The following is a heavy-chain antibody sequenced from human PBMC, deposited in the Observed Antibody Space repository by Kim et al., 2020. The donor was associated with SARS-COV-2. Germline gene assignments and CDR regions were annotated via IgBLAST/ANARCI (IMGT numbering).Heavy chain of an antibody. CDR3: ASDDGYSNGLGD. D-gene: IGHD5-18*01. J-gene: IGHJ6*02. CDR2: INAVGPT. CDR1: GFAVTSTY. V-gene: IGHV3-66*01. Sequence: GGSLRLSCTASGFAVTSTYMSWVRQAPGKGLEWVSRINAVGPTYYADSVKGRLIISRDSSKNTLHLQMNSLTVDDTDVYYCASDDGYSNGLGDWGQGTTVPVFS.